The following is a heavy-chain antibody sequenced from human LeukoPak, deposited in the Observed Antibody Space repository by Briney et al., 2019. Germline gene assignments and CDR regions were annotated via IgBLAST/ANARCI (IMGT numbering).Heavy chain of an antibody. V-gene: IGHV4-4*09. CDR2: IYTSGST. Sequence: SETLSLTCTVSGGSISSYYWSWIRQPPGKGLEWIGYIYTSGSTNYNPSLKSRVTISVDTSKNQLSLKLSSVTAADTAVYYCARGYYYYYMDVWGKGTTVTVSS. CDR3: ARGYYYYYMDV. CDR1: GGSISSYY. J-gene: IGHJ6*03.